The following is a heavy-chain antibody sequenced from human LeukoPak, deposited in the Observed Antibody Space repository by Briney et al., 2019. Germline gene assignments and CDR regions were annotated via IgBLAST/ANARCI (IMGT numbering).Heavy chain of an antibody. Sequence: SQTLSLTCAISGDSFSRDSIAWNWIRQSPSRGLEWLGRTYYKSAWYNDYAVSVKGRITINSDTSKNQFSLQLNSVTPEDTAVYYCARGTGWPQFDYWGQGTLVTVSS. CDR2: TYYKSAWYN. D-gene: IGHD6-19*01. V-gene: IGHV6-1*01. J-gene: IGHJ4*02. CDR3: ARGTGWPQFDY. CDR1: GDSFSRDSIA.